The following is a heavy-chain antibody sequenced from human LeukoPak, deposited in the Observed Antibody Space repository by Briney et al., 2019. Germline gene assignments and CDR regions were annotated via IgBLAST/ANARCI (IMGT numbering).Heavy chain of an antibody. J-gene: IGHJ4*02. CDR1: GFTFSSYG. CDR2: ISYDGSNK. V-gene: IGHV3-30*18. D-gene: IGHD6-19*01. Sequence: GRSLRLSCAASGFTFSSYGMHWVRQAPGKGLEWVAVISYDGSNKYYADSVKGRFTISRDNSKNTLYLQMNSLRAEDTAVYYCAKDGGAVASFDYWGQGTLVTVSS. CDR3: AKDGGAVASFDY.